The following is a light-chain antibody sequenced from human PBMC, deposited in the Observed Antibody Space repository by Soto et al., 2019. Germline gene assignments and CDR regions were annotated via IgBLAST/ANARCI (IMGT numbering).Light chain of an antibody. CDR2: DAS. Sequence: DIQMTQSPSTLSASVGDRVTITCRASQSFSSWLAWYQQKPGEAPKLLIYDASSLESGVPSRFSGTESGTEFTLTISSLQPDDFATYYCQQYNTYSWTFGQGTKVEIK. V-gene: IGKV1-5*01. CDR1: QSFSSW. CDR3: QQYNTYSWT. J-gene: IGKJ1*01.